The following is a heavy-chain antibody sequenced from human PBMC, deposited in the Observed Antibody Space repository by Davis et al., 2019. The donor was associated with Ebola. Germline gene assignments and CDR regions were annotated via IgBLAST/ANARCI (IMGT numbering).Heavy chain of an antibody. CDR3: AKDHDYYDSSGYYYTWFDP. D-gene: IGHD3-22*01. J-gene: IGHJ5*02. Sequence: PGGSLRLSCAASGFTFSSYWMSWVRQAPGKGLEWVANIKQDGSEKYYVDSVKGRFTISRDNAKNSLYLQMNSLRAEDTAVYHCAKDHDYYDSSGYYYTWFDPWGQGTLVTVSS. CDR1: GFTFSSYW. V-gene: IGHV3-7*01. CDR2: IKQDGSEK.